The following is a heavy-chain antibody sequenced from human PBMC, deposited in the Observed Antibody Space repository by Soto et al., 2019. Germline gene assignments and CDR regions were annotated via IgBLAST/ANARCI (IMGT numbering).Heavy chain of an antibody. CDR1: GFTCSSYS. V-gene: IGHV3-48*02. CDR3: AREAYDILTGYYIWAFDI. Sequence: GGSLRLSCAASGFTCSSYSMNWVRKAPGKGLEWVSYISSSSSTIYYADSVKGRSTISRDNAKNSLYLQMNSLRDEDTAVYYCAREAYDILTGYYIWAFDIWGQGTMVTVSS. D-gene: IGHD3-9*01. J-gene: IGHJ3*02. CDR2: ISSSSSTI.